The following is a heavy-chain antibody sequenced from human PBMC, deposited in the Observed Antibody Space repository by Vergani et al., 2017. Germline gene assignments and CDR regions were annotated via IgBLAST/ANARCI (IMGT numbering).Heavy chain of an antibody. D-gene: IGHD3-3*01. CDR2: ISSSSSYT. CDR3: ARFTISQNAFDI. CDR1: GFTFSDYY. J-gene: IGHJ3*02. Sequence: QVQLVESGGGLVKPGGSLRLSCAASGFTFSDYYMSWIRQAPGKGLEWVSYISSSSSYTNYADAVKGRFTISRDNAKNSLYLQMNSRRAEDTAVYYCARFTISQNAFDIWGQGTMVTVSS. V-gene: IGHV3-11*05.